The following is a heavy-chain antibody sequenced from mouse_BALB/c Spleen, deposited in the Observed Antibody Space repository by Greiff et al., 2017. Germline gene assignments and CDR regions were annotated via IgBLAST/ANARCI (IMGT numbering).Heavy chain of an antibody. J-gene: IGHJ2*01. V-gene: IGHV14-1*02. CDR3: ARHYYGSSYYFDY. D-gene: IGHD1-1*01. CDR2: IDPENGNT. Sequence: VQLQQSGAELVRPGALVKLSCKASGFNIKDYYMHWVKQRPEQGLEWIGWIDPENGNTIYDPKFQGKASITADTSSNTAYLQLSSLTSEDTAVYDCARHYYGSSYYFDYWGQGTTLTVSS. CDR1: GFNIKDYY.